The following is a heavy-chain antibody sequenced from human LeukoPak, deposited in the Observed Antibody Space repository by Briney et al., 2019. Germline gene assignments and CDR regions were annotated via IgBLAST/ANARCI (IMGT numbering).Heavy chain of an antibody. CDR2: VYYSGTT. CDR3: ARRKDIVVVPAVRGAFDY. Sequence: SQTLSLTCTVSGVSISSGDYYWSWIRQPPGKGLECIGYVYYSGTTNSNPSLKSRVTISVDTCKNQFSLKLRSVTAADTAVYYCARRKDIVVVPAVRGAFDYWGQGTLVTVSS. D-gene: IGHD2-2*01. J-gene: IGHJ4*02. CDR1: GVSISSGDYY. V-gene: IGHV4-30-4*08.